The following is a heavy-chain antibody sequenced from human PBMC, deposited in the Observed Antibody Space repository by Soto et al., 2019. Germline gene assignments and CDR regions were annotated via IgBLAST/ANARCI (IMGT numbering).Heavy chain of an antibody. Sequence: PGGSLTLSCAAYGFTVSTKYLSWVRQAPGKGLEWVSVIYSGGSTYYADSVKGRFTISRDNSRNMLYLQMNSLRAEDTAVYYCARDLGSAWYMGFDYRGQGALVTVSS. D-gene: IGHD6-19*01. J-gene: IGHJ4*02. V-gene: IGHV3-53*01. CDR3: ARDLGSAWYMGFDY. CDR2: IYSGGST. CDR1: GFTVSTKY.